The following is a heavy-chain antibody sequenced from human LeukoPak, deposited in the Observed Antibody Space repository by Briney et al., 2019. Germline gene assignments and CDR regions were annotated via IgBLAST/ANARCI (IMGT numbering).Heavy chain of an antibody. Sequence: PGGSLRLSCAASGFTFSDYYMTWIRQAPGKGLEWVSYTSSSTTYTNYADSVKGRFTISRDNAKNSLYLQMNSLRAEDTAVYYCARVGAFSGSYTDYWGQGTLVTVSS. J-gene: IGHJ4*02. CDR1: GFTFSDYY. V-gene: IGHV3-11*06. CDR3: ARVGAFSGSYTDY. CDR2: TSSSTTYT. D-gene: IGHD3-10*01.